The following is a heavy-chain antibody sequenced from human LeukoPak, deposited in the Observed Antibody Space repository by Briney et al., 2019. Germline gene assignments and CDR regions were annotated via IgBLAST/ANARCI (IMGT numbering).Heavy chain of an antibody. D-gene: IGHD3-10*01. V-gene: IGHV2-5*02. CDR2: IYWDGDK. J-gene: IGHJ5*02. CDR3: AHRRRSSGSGNWFDP. CDR1: GFSLSTSGVG. Sequence: YGPTLVNPTQTLTLTCTFSGFSLSTSGVGVGWIRQPPGKALEWLALIYWDGDKRYSPSLESSLTITKDTSKNQVVLTMTNMDPVDTATYYCAHRRRSSGSGNWFDPWGQGTLVTVSS.